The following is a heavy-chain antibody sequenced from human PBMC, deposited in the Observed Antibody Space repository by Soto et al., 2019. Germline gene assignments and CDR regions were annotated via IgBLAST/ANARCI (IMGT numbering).Heavy chain of an antibody. CDR2: ISYDGSNK. Sequence: PGGSLRLSCAASGFTFSSYAMHWVRQAPGKGLEWVAVISYDGSNKYYADSVKGRFTISRDNSKNTLYLQMNSLRAEDTAVYYCARGNVLLWFGESYFDYWGQGTLVTVSS. CDR3: ARGNVLLWFGESYFDY. CDR1: GFTFSSYA. J-gene: IGHJ4*02. D-gene: IGHD3-10*01. V-gene: IGHV3-30-3*01.